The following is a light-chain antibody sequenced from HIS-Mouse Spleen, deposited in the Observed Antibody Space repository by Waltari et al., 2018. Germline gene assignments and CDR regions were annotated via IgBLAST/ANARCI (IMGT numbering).Light chain of an antibody. J-gene: IGLJ3*02. CDR3: YSTDSSGNHWV. CDR2: EDS. CDR1: ALPKKY. Sequence: SYELTQPPSVSVSPGQTARTTCPGDALPKKYAYWYQQKSGQAPVLVIYEDSKRPSGIPGRFSGSSSGTMATLTISGAQVEDEADYYCYSTDSSGNHWVFGGGTKLTVL. V-gene: IGLV3-10*01.